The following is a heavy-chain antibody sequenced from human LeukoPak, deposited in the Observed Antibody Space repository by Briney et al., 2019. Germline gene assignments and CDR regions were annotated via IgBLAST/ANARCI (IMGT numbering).Heavy chain of an antibody. D-gene: IGHD6-19*01. Sequence: PSETLSLTCTVSGGSISSYYWSWIRQPPGKGLEWIGYIYYSGSTNYNPSLKSGVTISVDTSKNQFSLQLNSVTPEDTAVYYCAREDFRSVYSSGWYYLLDYWGQGTLVTVSS. CDR1: GGSISSYY. J-gene: IGHJ4*02. CDR3: AREDFRSVYSSGWYYLLDY. CDR2: IYYSGST. V-gene: IGHV4-59*12.